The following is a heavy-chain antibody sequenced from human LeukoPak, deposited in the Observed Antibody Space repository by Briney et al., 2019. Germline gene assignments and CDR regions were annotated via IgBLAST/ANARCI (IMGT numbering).Heavy chain of an antibody. CDR1: RSTFSTFA. CDR3: ATYRQVLLPFES. CDR2: IFPSGGGI. D-gene: IGHD2-8*02. Sequence: PGGSLRLSCEASRSTFSTFAMIWVRQPPGKGLEWVSSIFPSGGGIHYADSVRGRFTISRDNSKSTLSLQMNSLRAEDTAIYYCATYRQVLLPFESWGQGTLVTVSS. V-gene: IGHV3-23*01. J-gene: IGHJ4*02.